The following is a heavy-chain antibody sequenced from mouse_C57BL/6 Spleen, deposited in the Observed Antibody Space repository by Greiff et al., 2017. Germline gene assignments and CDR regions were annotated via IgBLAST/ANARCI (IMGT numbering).Heavy chain of an antibody. Sequence: VQLQQSGPELVKPGASVKISCKASGYSFTGYFMNWVMQSRGKSLEWIGRINPYNGDTFYNQKFKGKATLTVDKSSSTAHMELRSLTSEDSAVYYCADYYGSSPYWYFDVWGTGTTVTVSS. CDR3: ADYYGSSPYWYFDV. CDR2: INPYNGDT. J-gene: IGHJ1*03. V-gene: IGHV1-20*01. CDR1: GYSFTGYF. D-gene: IGHD1-1*01.